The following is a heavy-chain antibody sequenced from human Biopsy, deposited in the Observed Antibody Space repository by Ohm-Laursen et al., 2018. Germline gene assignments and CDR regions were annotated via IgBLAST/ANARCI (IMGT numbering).Heavy chain of an antibody. J-gene: IGHJ4*02. CDR3: ARGSNDFGGLYFPR. D-gene: IGHD4-23*01. CDR2: ISYTGYT. CDR1: GGSFTGHY. Sequence: SETLSLTCTVSGGSFTGHYWSWIRQPPGQGLEWIGHISYTGYTSYNASLKSRVTISVDTSRNHFSLRLCSLTAADTAVYYCARGSNDFGGLYFPRWGQGTLLTVSS. V-gene: IGHV4-59*11.